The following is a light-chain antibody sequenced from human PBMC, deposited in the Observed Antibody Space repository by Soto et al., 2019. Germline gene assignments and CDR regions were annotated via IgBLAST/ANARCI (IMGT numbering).Light chain of an antibody. CDR1: SAYVGGYKY. CDR3: ISYTSSDTYV. J-gene: IGLJ1*01. CDR2: DVT. Sequence: QSVLTQPASVSGSPGQSITISCTGTSAYVGGYKYVSWLQQHPGKVPKLLIYDVTSRPSGVSNRFSGSKSGNTASLIISGLQAEDEADYYCISYTSSDTYVFGTGTKVTVL. V-gene: IGLV2-14*01.